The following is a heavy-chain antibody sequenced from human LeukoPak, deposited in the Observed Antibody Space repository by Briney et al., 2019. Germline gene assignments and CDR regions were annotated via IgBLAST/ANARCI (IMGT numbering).Heavy chain of an antibody. V-gene: IGHV4-39*01. CDR3: ARHLTRNSAVAPAAIDY. Sequence: NPSETLSLTCKVSGGSISSSNYYWGWIRQPPGKGLEWIGTIYYSGTTYYNPSLKSRVTISVDTSKNQFSLKLNSVTAADTALYYCARHLTRNSAVAPAAIDYWGQGTLVTVSS. J-gene: IGHJ4*02. D-gene: IGHD2-2*01. CDR2: IYYSGTT. CDR1: GGSISSSNYY.